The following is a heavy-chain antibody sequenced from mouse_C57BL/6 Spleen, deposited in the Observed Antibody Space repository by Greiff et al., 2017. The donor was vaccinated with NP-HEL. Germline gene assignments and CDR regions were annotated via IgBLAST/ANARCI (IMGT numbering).Heavy chain of an antibody. CDR2: IDPENGDT. CDR1: GFNIKDDY. CDR3: TTPPTVVASDY. D-gene: IGHD1-1*01. Sequence: EVKLQQSGAELVRPGASVKLSCTASGFNIKDDYMHWVKQRPEQGLEWIGWIDPENGDTEYASKFQGKATITADTSSNTAYLQLSSLTSEDTAVYYCTTPPTVVASDYWGQGTTLTVSS. J-gene: IGHJ2*01. V-gene: IGHV14-4*01.